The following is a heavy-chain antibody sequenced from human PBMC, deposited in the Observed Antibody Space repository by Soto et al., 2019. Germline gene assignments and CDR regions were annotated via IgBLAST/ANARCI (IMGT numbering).Heavy chain of an antibody. D-gene: IGHD3-3*01. CDR1: GDSVSSYSAA. CDR3: ARARITIFGVAKYFDY. J-gene: IGHJ4*02. CDR2: TYYRSKWYN. V-gene: IGHV6-1*01. Sequence: SQTLSLTCAISGDSVSSYSAAWNWIRQSPSRGLEWLGRTYYRSKWYNDYAVSVKSRITINPDTSKNQFSLQLNSMTPEDTAVYYCARARITIFGVAKYFDYWGQGTLVTVSS.